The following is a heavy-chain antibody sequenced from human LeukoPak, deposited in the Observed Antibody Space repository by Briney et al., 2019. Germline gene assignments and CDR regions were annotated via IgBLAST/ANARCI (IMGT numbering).Heavy chain of an antibody. V-gene: IGHV4-31*03. CDR3: ARGGDRRGFDY. CDR2: IYDSGTT. CDR1: GDSISSGGYY. J-gene: IGHJ4*02. Sequence: SDTLSLTCTVSGDSISSGGYYWSWIRQHPGKGLEWIEYIYDSGTTYYNPSLKSRLTISVDTSKNQFSLKLRSLTAADTAVYYCARGGDRRGFDYWGQGTLVTVSS. D-gene: IGHD1-14*01.